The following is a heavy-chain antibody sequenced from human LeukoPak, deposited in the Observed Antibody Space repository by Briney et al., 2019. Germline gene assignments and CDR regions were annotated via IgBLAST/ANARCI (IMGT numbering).Heavy chain of an antibody. J-gene: IGHJ3*02. CDR3: ARVLNNAFDI. Sequence: GGSLRLSCAASGFTFSSYAMSWVRQAPGKGLEWVSVIYSGGSTFYADSVKGRFTISRDHSKNTLYLQMNSLRAGDTAVYYCARVLNNAFDIWGQGTMVTVSS. V-gene: IGHV3-66*01. CDR1: GFTFSSYA. CDR2: IYSGGST.